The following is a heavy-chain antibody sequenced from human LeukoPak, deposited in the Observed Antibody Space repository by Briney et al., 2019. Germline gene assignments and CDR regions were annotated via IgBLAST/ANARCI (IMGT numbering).Heavy chain of an antibody. J-gene: IGHJ3*02. CDR1: GFTFDDYG. Sequence: PGGSRRLSCAASGFTFDDYGMSWVRQAPGKGLEWVSGISWNGGSTGYADSVKGRFTISRNNAKNSLYLQMNSLRAEDTALYYCARGYCTSTSCYGVAAFDIWGQGTMVTVSS. D-gene: IGHD2-2*01. CDR2: ISWNGGST. V-gene: IGHV3-20*04. CDR3: ARGYCTSTSCYGVAAFDI.